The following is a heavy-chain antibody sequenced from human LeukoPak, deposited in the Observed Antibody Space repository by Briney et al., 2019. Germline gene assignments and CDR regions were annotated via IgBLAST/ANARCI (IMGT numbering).Heavy chain of an antibody. V-gene: IGHV3-43*02. Sequence: GGSLRLSCAASGFTFEDYAMHWVRKGPGKGLEWVSLISGNGNNIYYADSVKGRFTISRDNSKNSLYLQMNSLRTEDTALYYCAKDLPQYYDFWSGYYGGFDYWGQGTLVTVSS. CDR1: GFTFEDYA. CDR3: AKDLPQYYDFWSGYYGGFDY. CDR2: ISGNGNNI. D-gene: IGHD3-3*01. J-gene: IGHJ4*02.